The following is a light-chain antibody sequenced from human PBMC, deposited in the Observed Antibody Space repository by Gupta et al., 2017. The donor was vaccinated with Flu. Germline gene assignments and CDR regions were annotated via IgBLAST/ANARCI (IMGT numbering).Light chain of an antibody. CDR1: NFEDIY. V-gene: IGLV3-1*01. J-gene: IGLJ3*02. Sequence: SPGQTATINCSGGNFEDIYVHWFHQRPGQSPLLVIYDDKRRPSGTPERLSGSNSGDTATLTIRDTQALDEGDYYCQVWDRDTVVFGGGTHLTV. CDR2: DDK. CDR3: QVWDRDTVV.